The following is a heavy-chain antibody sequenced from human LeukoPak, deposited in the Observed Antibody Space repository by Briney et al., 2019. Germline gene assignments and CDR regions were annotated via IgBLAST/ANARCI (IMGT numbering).Heavy chain of an antibody. CDR3: ARVNTMIVVVTNYYYYYYMGV. Sequence: GGSLRLSCAASGFTFSSYWMSWVRQAPGKGLEWVANIKQDGSVKYYVDSVKGRFTISRDNAKNSLYLQMNSLRAEDTAVYYCARVNTMIVVVTNYYYYYYMGVWGKGTTVTVSS. CDR1: GFTFSSYW. V-gene: IGHV3-7*01. D-gene: IGHD3-22*01. J-gene: IGHJ6*03. CDR2: IKQDGSVK.